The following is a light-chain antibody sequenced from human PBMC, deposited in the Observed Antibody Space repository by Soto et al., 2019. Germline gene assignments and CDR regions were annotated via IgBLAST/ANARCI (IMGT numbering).Light chain of an antibody. J-gene: IGKJ4*01. CDR2: DAS. CDR1: QSINRH. Sequence: EIVLTQSPATLSLSPGERATLSCRASQSINRHLAWYRQKPGQAPRLLIYDASNRATGIPARFSGSGSGTDFTLTISSLQPEDFCVYYCQQRSNWPPLTFGGGTKVEIK. V-gene: IGKV3-11*01. CDR3: QQRSNWPPLT.